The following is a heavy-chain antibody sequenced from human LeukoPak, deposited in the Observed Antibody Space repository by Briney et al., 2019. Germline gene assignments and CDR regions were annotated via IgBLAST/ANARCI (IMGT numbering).Heavy chain of an antibody. CDR3: AKVRGLSSGDYPRMDV. Sequence: GGSLRLSCAASGFAFSSYGMHWVRQAPGEGLDWVAVISYDGSETHYADSVKGRFTISRDNSKNSLYLQMNSLRAEDTAVYYCAKVRGLSSGDYPRMDVWGQGTTVTVSS. CDR2: ISYDGSET. D-gene: IGHD3-22*01. J-gene: IGHJ6*02. V-gene: IGHV3-30*18. CDR1: GFAFSSYG.